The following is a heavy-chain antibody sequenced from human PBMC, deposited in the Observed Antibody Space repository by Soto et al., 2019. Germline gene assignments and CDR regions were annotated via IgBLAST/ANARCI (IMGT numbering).Heavy chain of an antibody. V-gene: IGHV6-1*01. CDR3: ARDTYDSSGYYFYDAFDT. CDR1: GDSVSSNSAA. Sequence: PSQTLSLTCAISGDSVSSNSAAWNWIRQSPSRGLEWLGRTYYRSKWYNDYAVSVKSRITINSDTSKNQFSLQLNSVTPEDTAVYYCARDTYDSSGYYFYDAFDTWGQGTMVTVSS. CDR2: TYYRSKWYN. J-gene: IGHJ3*02. D-gene: IGHD3-22*01.